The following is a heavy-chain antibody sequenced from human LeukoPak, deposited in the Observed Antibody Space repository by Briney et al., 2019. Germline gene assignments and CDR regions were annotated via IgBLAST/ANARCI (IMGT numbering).Heavy chain of an antibody. V-gene: IGHV6-1*01. J-gene: IGHJ4*02. CDR1: GDSVSSNSAA. CDR3: ARDPVGGSTIFDY. CDR2: TYYRSKWYY. D-gene: IGHD1-26*01. Sequence: SQTLSLTCALSGDSVSSNSAAWNWIRQSPSRGLEWLGRTYYRSKWYYDYAVAVKSRISINPDTSKNQFSLQLSSVTTEDTAVYYCARDPVGGSTIFDYWGQGTLVTVSS.